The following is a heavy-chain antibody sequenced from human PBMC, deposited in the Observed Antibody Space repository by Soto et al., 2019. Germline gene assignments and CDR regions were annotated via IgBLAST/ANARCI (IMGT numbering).Heavy chain of an antibody. CDR2: IDPSDSYT. D-gene: IGHD3-22*01. J-gene: IGHJ3*02. Sequence: GESLTISCKGSGYSFTSYWISWVRQMPGKGLEWMGRIDPSDSYTNYSPSFQGHVTISADKPSSTAYRHCRSLKASDTALYYSGRQYYDDRSGYYSSIAFDIWGQGTMGT. CDR3: GRQYYDDRSGYYSSIAFDI. CDR1: GYSFTSYW. V-gene: IGHV5-10-1*01.